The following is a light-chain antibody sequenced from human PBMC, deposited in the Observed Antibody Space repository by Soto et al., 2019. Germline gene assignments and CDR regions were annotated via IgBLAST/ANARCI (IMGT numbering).Light chain of an antibody. Sequence: QSVLTQPASVAGSLGQSITISCTGTSSDVGGYNYVSWYQQHPGKAPKLMIYDVSIRPSGVSNRFSGSKSGNTASLTISGLQAEDEADYYCSSYTTSSTVVFGGGTQLTVL. J-gene: IGLJ2*01. CDR3: SSYTTSSTVV. CDR1: SSDVGGYNY. V-gene: IGLV2-14*01. CDR2: DVS.